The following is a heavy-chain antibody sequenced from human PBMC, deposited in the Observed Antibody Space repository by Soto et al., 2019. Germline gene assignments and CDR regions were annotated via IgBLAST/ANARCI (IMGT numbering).Heavy chain of an antibody. D-gene: IGHD6-19*01. CDR1: GYTFTSYG. Sequence: ASVKVSCKASGYTFTSYGISWVRQAPGQGFEWMGWISAYNGNTNYAQKLQGRVTMTTDTSTSTAYMELRSLRSDDTAVYYCARDEQWLDNYYYYGMDVWGQGTTVTVSS. CDR3: ARDEQWLDNYYYYGMDV. V-gene: IGHV1-18*01. J-gene: IGHJ6*02. CDR2: ISAYNGNT.